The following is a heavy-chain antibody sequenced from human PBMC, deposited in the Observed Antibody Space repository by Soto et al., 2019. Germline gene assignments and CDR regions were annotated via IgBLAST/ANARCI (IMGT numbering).Heavy chain of an antibody. J-gene: IGHJ4*02. D-gene: IGHD3-22*01. CDR2: IYYSGST. V-gene: IGHV4-59*01. Sequence: QVQLQESGPGLVQPSETLSLTCTVSGGSISPYYWSWIRQPPGKGLEWIGFIYYSGSTNYNPSLRSRVTISVDTSQHQFSLKLTSVTAADTAVYYCARPRSSGYAGEFDYWGQGTLVTVSS. CDR3: ARPRSSGYAGEFDY. CDR1: GGSISPYY.